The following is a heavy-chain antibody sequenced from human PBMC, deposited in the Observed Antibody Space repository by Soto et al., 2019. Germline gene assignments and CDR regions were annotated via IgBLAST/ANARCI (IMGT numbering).Heavy chain of an antibody. CDR3: AKPNHYHDSSYYSVYFDY. J-gene: IGHJ4*02. CDR2: ISGSGGNT. D-gene: IGHD3-22*01. Sequence: GGSLRLSCAASGFTFSSYAMSWVRQAPGKGLEWVSAISGSGGNTYYADSVKGRFTISRDNSKNTLYLKMNSLRAEDTAVYYCAKPNHYHDSSYYSVYFDYWGQGTLVTVSS. V-gene: IGHV3-23*01. CDR1: GFTFSSYA.